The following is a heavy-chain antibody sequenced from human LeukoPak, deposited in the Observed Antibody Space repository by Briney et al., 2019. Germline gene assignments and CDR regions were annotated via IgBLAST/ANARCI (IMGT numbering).Heavy chain of an antibody. CDR2: IKEDGSEK. CDR3: ARLVATSESFDH. J-gene: IGHJ4*02. CDR1: GFSISNYW. D-gene: IGHD5-12*01. V-gene: IGHV3-7*01. Sequence: GGSLRLSCAASGFSISNYWMSWVRRAPGKGLEWVANIKEDGSEKHYVDSLKGRFTISRDNAKNSLYLQMNSLGAEDTAVYYCARLVATSESFDHWGQGTLVTVSS.